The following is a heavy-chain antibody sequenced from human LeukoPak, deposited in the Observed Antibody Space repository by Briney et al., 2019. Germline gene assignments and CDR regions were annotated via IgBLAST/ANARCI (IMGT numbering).Heavy chain of an antibody. V-gene: IGHV3-21*01. Sequence: GGSLRLSCAASGFTFDDYAMHWVRQAPGKELEWVSSISSSSSYIYYADSVKGRFTISRDNAKNSLYLQMNSLRAEDTAVYYCARTDSAVAEYYFDYWGQGTLVTVSS. J-gene: IGHJ4*02. D-gene: IGHD6-19*01. CDR2: ISSSSSYI. CDR1: GFTFDDYA. CDR3: ARTDSAVAEYYFDY.